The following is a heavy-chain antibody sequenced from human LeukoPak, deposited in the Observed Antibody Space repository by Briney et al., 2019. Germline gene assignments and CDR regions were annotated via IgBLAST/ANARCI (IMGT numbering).Heavy chain of an antibody. CDR2: VHHSGGT. V-gene: IGHV4-4*02. CDR1: GGSISSSNW. D-gene: IGHD3-10*01. Sequence: SGTLSLTCAVSGGSISSSNWWSWVRQPPGKGLEWIGEVHHSGGTNYSPSLKSRVTISADRSNNRFSLSLNSATAADTAVFYCARGEEYGSGTVHFDYWGQGILVTVSS. J-gene: IGHJ4*02. CDR3: ARGEEYGSGTVHFDY.